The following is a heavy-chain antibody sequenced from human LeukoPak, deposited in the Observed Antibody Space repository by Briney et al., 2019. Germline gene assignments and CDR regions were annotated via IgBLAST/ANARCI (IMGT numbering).Heavy chain of an antibody. V-gene: IGHV4-38-2*02. CDR3: AREGYYGDYYMDV. CDR2: SNHSRST. CDR1: GYSISSGYY. Sequence: PSETLSLTCTVSGYSISSGYYWGWIRQHPGEGLEWIGSSNHSRSTSYNPSLKSRVTISVDTSKNQFSLKLSSVTAADTAVYYCAREGYYGDYYMDVWGKGTTVTVSS. J-gene: IGHJ6*03. D-gene: IGHD4-17*01.